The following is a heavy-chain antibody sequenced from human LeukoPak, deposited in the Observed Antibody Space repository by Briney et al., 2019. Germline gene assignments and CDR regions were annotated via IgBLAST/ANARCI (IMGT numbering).Heavy chain of an antibody. CDR2: IYYSGRT. V-gene: IGHV4-59*01. J-gene: IGHJ6*02. CDR1: GGSISTYY. D-gene: IGHD1-1*01. CDR3: ARAQLNLVDFGMDV. Sequence: PSETLSLTCTVSGGSISTYYWSWIRQPPGKGLEWIGYIYYSGRTNYNPSLKSRVTISVDTSKSQFSLKLSSVTGADTAVYYCARAQLNLVDFGMDVWGQGTTVTVSS.